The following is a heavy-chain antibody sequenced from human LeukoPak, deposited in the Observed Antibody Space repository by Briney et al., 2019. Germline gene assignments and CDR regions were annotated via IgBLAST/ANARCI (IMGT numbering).Heavy chain of an antibody. Sequence: PSETLSLTCTVSGGSISSYYWSWIRQPPGKGLEWIGYIYYSGSTNYNPSLKSRVTISVDTSKNQFSLKLSSVTAADTAVYYCARNSSNGPFDPWGQGTLVTVSS. CDR2: IYYSGST. CDR1: GGSISSYY. V-gene: IGHV4-59*08. J-gene: IGHJ5*02. CDR3: ARNSSNGPFDP. D-gene: IGHD6-13*01.